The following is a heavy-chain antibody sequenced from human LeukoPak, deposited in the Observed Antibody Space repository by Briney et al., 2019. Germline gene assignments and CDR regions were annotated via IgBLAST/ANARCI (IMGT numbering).Heavy chain of an antibody. CDR2: IRPDGSHI. CDR1: GFIFSTFV. CDR3: ARDLNDYGGNGAVYGMDV. Sequence: LPGRSLRLSCAASGFIFSTFVMHWVRQAPGKGLEWVAVIRPDGSHISYVDPVKGRFTISRDNSNNMLYLQMNSLRAEDTAVYYCARDLNDYGGNGAVYGMDVWGQGTTVTVSS. V-gene: IGHV3-33*01. J-gene: IGHJ6*02. D-gene: IGHD4-23*01.